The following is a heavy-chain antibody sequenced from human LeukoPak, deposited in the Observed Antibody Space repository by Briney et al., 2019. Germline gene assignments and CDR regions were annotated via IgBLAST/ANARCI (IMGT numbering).Heavy chain of an antibody. CDR1: GFIFSNAW. CDR2: IKSKTDGGTT. V-gene: IGHV3-15*01. Sequence: GGSLRLSCAASGFIFSNAWMTWVRQAPGKGLEWVGRIKSKTDGGTTDYAAPVKGRFSISRDDSKTPLYLQMNSLKTEDTAVYYCTTCLGLGRNPDFDYWGQGTLVTVSS. J-gene: IGHJ4*02. D-gene: IGHD6-19*01. CDR3: TTCLGLGRNPDFDY.